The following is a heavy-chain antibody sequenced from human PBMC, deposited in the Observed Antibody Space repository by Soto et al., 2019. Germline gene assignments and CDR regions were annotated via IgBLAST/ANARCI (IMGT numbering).Heavy chain of an antibody. D-gene: IGHD2-15*01. V-gene: IGHV3-33*01. CDR1: GFTFSSYG. Sequence: QVQLVESGGGVVQPGRSLRLSCAASGFTFSSYGMHWVRQAPGKGLEWVAVIWYDGSNKYYADSVKGRFTISRDNSKNTLYLQMNSLRAEDTAVYYCARDVSCSGGSCYSHAFDIWGQGTMVTVSS. J-gene: IGHJ3*02. CDR3: ARDVSCSGGSCYSHAFDI. CDR2: IWYDGSNK.